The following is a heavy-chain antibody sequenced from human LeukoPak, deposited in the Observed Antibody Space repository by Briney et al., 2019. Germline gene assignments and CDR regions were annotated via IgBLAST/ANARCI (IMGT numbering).Heavy chain of an antibody. J-gene: IGHJ3*02. CDR1: GFTFSNND. D-gene: IGHD6-6*01. V-gene: IGHV3-13*01. Sequence: GGSLRLSCAASGFTFSNNDMHWVRQGPGKGLEWVSAIDTSGDTYYPGSVKGRFTVSRDNSKNTLYLLMHSLRAEDTAVYYCARVRYSSSPGGAFDIWGQGTMVTVSS. CDR2: IDTSGDT. CDR3: ARVRYSSSPGGAFDI.